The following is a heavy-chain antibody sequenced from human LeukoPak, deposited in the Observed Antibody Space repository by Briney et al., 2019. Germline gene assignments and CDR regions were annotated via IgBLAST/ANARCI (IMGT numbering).Heavy chain of an antibody. CDR3: ARDNVNSPYYYDSSGYYY. J-gene: IGHJ4*02. Sequence: KTRGSLRLSCAASGLTFSSYSMNWVRQAPGKGLEWVSSISSSSSYIYYADSVKGRFTISRDNAKNSLYLQMNSLRAEDTAVYYCARDNVNSPYYYDSSGYYYWGQGTLVTVSS. CDR1: GLTFSSYS. CDR2: ISSSSSYI. V-gene: IGHV3-21*01. D-gene: IGHD3-22*01.